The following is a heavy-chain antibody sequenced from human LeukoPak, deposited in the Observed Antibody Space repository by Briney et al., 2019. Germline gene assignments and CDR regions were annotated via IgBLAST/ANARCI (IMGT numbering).Heavy chain of an antibody. CDR1: GFTFSSYA. D-gene: IGHD6-25*01. CDR3: AKDHAATIRSYYYYGMDV. V-gene: IGHV3-23*01. J-gene: IGHJ6*02. Sequence: PGGSLRLSCAASGFTFSSYAMSWVRQAPGEGLEWVSAISGSGGSTYYADSVKGRFTISRDNSKNTLYLQMNSLRAEDTAVYYCAKDHAATIRSYYYYGMDVWGQGTTVTVSS. CDR2: ISGSGGST.